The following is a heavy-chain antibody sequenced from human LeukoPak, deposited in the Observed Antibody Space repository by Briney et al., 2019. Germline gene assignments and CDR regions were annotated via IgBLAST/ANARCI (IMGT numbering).Heavy chain of an antibody. CDR2: INPDGTDQ. CDR1: RFTFDTYW. Sequence: GSRRLSCAASRFTFDTYWMTWVRQAPGKGLEWVANINPDGTDQNYVDSLKGRFTISRDNAKNSLSLQMNSLRPDDTAVYFCARMWRGFEYSAQGYYFDYWGQGTLVTVSS. V-gene: IGHV3-7*01. J-gene: IGHJ4*02. CDR3: ARMWRGFEYSAQGYYFDY. D-gene: IGHD4-11*01.